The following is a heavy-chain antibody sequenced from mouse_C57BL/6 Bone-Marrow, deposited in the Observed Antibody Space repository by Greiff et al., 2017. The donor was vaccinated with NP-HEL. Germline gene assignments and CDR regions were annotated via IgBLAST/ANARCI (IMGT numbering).Heavy chain of an antibody. J-gene: IGHJ2*01. Sequence: QVQLQQSGAELVMPGASVKLSCKASGYTFTSYWMHWVKQRPGQGLEWIGEIDPSGSYTNYNQKFKGKSTLTVDKSSSTAYMQLSSLTSEDSAVCYSARRGITTAVDYWGQGTTLTVSS. CDR2: IDPSGSYT. CDR1: GYTFTSYW. V-gene: IGHV1-69*01. D-gene: IGHD1-2*01. CDR3: ARRGITTAVDY.